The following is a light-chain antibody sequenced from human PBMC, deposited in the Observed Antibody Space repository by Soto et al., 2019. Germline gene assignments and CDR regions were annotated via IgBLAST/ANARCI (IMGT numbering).Light chain of an antibody. CDR1: QSVTSTY. CDR2: GSS. J-gene: IGKJ4*01. Sequence: EIVLTQSPGTLSLSPGEGATLSCRASQSVTSTYLAWYLQKPGQGPRLLIYGSSNRPAGIPDRFTSSGSGTDFTLTISRLEPEDVGVYYCQQYGASPLPFGGGTKVEI. V-gene: IGKV3-20*01. CDR3: QQYGASPLP.